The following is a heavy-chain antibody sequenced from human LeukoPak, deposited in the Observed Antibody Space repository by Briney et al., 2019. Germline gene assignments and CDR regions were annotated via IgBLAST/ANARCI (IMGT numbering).Heavy chain of an antibody. CDR2: ISGSGGST. CDR3: AKNYGSGSSVKYYYYMDV. CDR1: GFTFSSYA. V-gene: IGHV3-23*01. Sequence: GGSLRLPCAASGFTFSSYAMSWVRQAPGKGLEWVSAISGSGGSTYYADSVKGRLTISRDNSKNTLYLQMNSLRAEDSAVYYCAKNYGSGSSVKYYYYMDVWGKGTTVTVSS. D-gene: IGHD3-10*01. J-gene: IGHJ6*03.